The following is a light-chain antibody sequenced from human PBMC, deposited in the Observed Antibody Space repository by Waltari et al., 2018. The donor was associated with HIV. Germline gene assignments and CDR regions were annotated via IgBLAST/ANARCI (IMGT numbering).Light chain of an antibody. CDR2: DVT. CDR3: CSYAGRYTWV. Sequence: QSALTQPRSVSGSPGQSVTISCSGTSSDVGGYNYVSWYQQHPGKAPKLMIYDVTERPSVVPDRFSGSNSGNTASLTISGLQADDEADYYCCSYAGRYTWVFGGGTELTVL. J-gene: IGLJ3*02. V-gene: IGLV2-11*01. CDR1: SSDVGGYNY.